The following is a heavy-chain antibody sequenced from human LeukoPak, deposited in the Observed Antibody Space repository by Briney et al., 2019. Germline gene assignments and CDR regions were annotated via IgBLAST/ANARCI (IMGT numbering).Heavy chain of an antibody. J-gene: IGHJ4*02. CDR3: ARRRTIFGVVTYYFDY. CDR1: RGSISSYY. CDR2: IHYSGST. D-gene: IGHD3-3*01. V-gene: IGHV4-59*12. Sequence: ASETLSLTCAVSRGSISSYYWSWIRQPPGRGLEWIGSIHYSGSTSYNSSLKSRVTISVDTSKNQFSLKLSSVTAADTAVYYCARRRTIFGVVTYYFDYWGQGTLVTVSS.